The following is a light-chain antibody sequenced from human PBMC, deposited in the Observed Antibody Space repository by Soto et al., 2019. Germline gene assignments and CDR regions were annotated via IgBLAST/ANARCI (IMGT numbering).Light chain of an antibody. Sequence: DIQMTQSPSTLSASVGXRXXIXXXASQSISSWLAWYQQKPGKAPKLLIYKASSLESGVPSRFSGSGSGTEFTLTISXXQXXXXXXXXXXXXXXXPWTFGQGTKVEIK. CDR3: XXXXXXPWT. CDR2: KAS. CDR1: QSISSW. V-gene: IGKV1-5*03. J-gene: IGKJ1*01.